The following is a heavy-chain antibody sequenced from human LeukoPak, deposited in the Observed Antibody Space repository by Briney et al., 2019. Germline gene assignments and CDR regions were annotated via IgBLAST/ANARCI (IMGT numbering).Heavy chain of an antibody. J-gene: IGHJ4*02. CDR3: AKGTERYREVSSFDS. D-gene: IGHD3-10*01. CDR1: GFTFSSYV. V-gene: IGHV3-23*01. Sequence: PGGSLRLSCAASGFTFSSYVMNWVRQAPGKGLEWVSVISGGGGSTYYADFVKGRFTISRDNSENTLYLQMNSLRAEDTATYYCAKGTERYREVSSFDSWGQGTQVTVSS. CDR2: ISGGGGST.